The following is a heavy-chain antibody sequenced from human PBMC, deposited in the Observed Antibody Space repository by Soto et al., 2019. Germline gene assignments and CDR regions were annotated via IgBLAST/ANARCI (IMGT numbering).Heavy chain of an antibody. Sequence: GGSLRLSCAASGFTFSTYWMDWVRQTPGKGLEWVANINQDGSEKNYVGSVKGRFTISRDNAKNSLFLQMSSLTAEDSALYYCSRSLNAWGQGTLVTVSS. V-gene: IGHV3-7*01. J-gene: IGHJ5*02. CDR2: INQDGSEK. CDR3: SRSLNA. CDR1: GFTFSTYW. D-gene: IGHD2-8*01.